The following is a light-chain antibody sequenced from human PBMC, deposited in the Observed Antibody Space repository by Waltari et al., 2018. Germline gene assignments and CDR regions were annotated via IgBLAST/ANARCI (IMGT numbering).Light chain of an antibody. CDR3: QQSYTFPGT. V-gene: IGKV1-39*01. CDR2: SAS. CDR1: QTVTSD. J-gene: IGKJ5*01. Sequence: DIQMTQSPSSLSASIGDRVLITCRASQTVTSDLHWYQQRPGKPPKLLIYSASTLQRGVSSRFSGSGSGTDFTLTINSLQPEDFATYYCQQSYTFPGTFGQGTRLDIK.